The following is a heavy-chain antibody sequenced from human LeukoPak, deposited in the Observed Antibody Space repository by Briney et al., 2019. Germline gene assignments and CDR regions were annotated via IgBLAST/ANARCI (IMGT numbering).Heavy chain of an antibody. J-gene: IGHJ3*02. V-gene: IGHV3-66*04. Sequence: AGASLRPSCTASGITAPTNYMSWVRQALGKGLERVSGIYSGGSTYYADSVKGRFTISRDNSKTTLYLQMNSLRAEDTAVYYCARRFTMVRGVIIDDFAFDIWGQGTMVTVSS. CDR3: ARRFTMVRGVIIDDFAFDI. D-gene: IGHD3-10*01. CDR2: IYSGGST. CDR1: GITAPTNY.